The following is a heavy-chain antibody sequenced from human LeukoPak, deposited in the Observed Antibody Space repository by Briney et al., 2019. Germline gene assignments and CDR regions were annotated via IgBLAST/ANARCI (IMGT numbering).Heavy chain of an antibody. J-gene: IGHJ6*03. V-gene: IGHV4-61*02. CDR1: GGSISSGSYY. CDR2: IYTSGST. Sequence: SETLSLTCTVSGGSISSGSYYWSWIRQPAGKGLEWIGRIYTSGSTNYNPSLKSRVTISVDTSKNQFSLKLSSVTAAHTAVYYCATQSATYYYFYMDVWGKGTTVTVSS. CDR3: ATQSATYYYFYMDV. D-gene: IGHD2-15*01.